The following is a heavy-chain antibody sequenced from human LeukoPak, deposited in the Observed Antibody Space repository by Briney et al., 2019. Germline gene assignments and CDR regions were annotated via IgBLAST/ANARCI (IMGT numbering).Heavy chain of an antibody. Sequence: GVLRLSCAASGFTFSNYAMTWVRQAPGKGLEWVSGISGSGVSTYYADSVKGWITVSRDNSKNTLYMQMNSLRAEDTAVYYCAKDLSGIVVVITLGYWGQGTLVTVSS. CDR1: GFTFSNYA. J-gene: IGHJ4*02. CDR2: ISGSGVST. V-gene: IGHV3-23*01. D-gene: IGHD3-22*01. CDR3: AKDLSGIVVVITLGY.